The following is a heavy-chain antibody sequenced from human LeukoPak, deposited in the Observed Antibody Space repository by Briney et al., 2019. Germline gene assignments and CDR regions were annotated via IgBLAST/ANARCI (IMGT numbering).Heavy chain of an antibody. CDR2: ISSSSSTI. CDR3: ARDVVGMGGYGAYVGLPLDY. CDR1: GFTFSSYS. Sequence: GGSLRLSCAASGFTFSSYSMNWVRQAPGKGLEWVSYISSSSSTIYYADSVKGRFTISRDNAKNSLYLQMNSLRAEDTAVYYCARDVVGMGGYGAYVGLPLDYWDQGTLVTVSS. J-gene: IGHJ4*02. V-gene: IGHV3-48*04. D-gene: IGHD5-12*01.